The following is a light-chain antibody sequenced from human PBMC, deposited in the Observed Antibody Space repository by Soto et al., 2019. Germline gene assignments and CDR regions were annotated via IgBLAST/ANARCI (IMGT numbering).Light chain of an antibody. CDR3: LQSYTTPWT. Sequence: DIQMTQSPSSLSASVGDRVTITCRASQSISEYLSWYQQKPGKAPKLLIYSISTLQSGVPSKFSGSGSGTXXXXXXXXXXXXXFXTXYXLQSYTTPWTFGQGTKVEIK. CDR1: QSISEY. J-gene: IGKJ1*01. CDR2: SIS. V-gene: IGKV1-39*01.